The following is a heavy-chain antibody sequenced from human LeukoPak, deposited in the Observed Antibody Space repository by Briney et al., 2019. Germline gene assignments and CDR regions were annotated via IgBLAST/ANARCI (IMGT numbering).Heavy chain of an antibody. V-gene: IGHV4-59*08. D-gene: IGHD5-12*01. CDR3: ARMGGYGGYATH. CDR2: IHYSGTT. Sequence: PSETLSLTCTVSGGSISTYYWSWIRQPPGKGLEWIGYIHYSGTTNYNPSLKNRVTISLDTSKNQFSLNLSSVTAADTAVYYCARMGGYGGYATHWGQGTLVTVSS. CDR1: GGSISTYY. J-gene: IGHJ4*02.